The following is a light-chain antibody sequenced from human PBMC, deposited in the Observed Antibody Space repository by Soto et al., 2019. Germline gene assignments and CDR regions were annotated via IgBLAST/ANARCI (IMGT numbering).Light chain of an antibody. J-gene: IGKJ1*01. CDR3: QHYGSSPQT. Sequence: EIVLTQSPGTLSLSPGERATLSCRASQSVSSSYLAWYQQKLGQAPRLLIYGASSRATGIPARFSGSGSGTDFTLTISRLEPEDVAVYYCQHYGSSPQTFGQGTKVEIK. V-gene: IGKV3-20*01. CDR2: GAS. CDR1: QSVSSSY.